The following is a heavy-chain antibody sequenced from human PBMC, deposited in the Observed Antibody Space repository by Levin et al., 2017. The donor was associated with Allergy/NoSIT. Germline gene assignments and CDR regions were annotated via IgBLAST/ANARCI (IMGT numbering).Heavy chain of an antibody. CDR2: ISYDGSNK. V-gene: IGHV3-30*18. CDR3: AKDVDAGAFDY. J-gene: IGHJ4*02. Sequence: GESLKISCAASGFTFSSYGMHWVRQAPGKGLEWVAVISYDGSNKYYADSVKGRFTISRDNSKNTLYLQMNSLRAEDTAVYYCAKDVDAGAFDYWGQGTLVTVSS. D-gene: IGHD3-10*01. CDR1: GFTFSSYG.